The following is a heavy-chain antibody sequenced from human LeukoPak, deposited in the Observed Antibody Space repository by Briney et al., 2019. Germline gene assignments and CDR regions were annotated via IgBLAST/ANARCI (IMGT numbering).Heavy chain of an antibody. CDR1: GDSISSNNW. CDR3: ARGIGSSTSND. CDR2: IYHTGNT. Sequence: PSGTLSLTCAVSGDSISSNNWWTWVRPPPGKGLEWIGEIYHTGNTNYNPSLKGRVTISVDKSNNQLSLNLRSVNVADTAVYYCARGIGSSTSNDWGQGTLVTVSS. D-gene: IGHD6-13*01. V-gene: IGHV4-4*02. J-gene: IGHJ4*02.